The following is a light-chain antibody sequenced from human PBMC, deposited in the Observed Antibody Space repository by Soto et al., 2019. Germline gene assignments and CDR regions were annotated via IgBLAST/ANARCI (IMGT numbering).Light chain of an antibody. CDR3: CSYAGSSTFV. J-gene: IGLJ1*01. Sequence: QSVLTQPASVSGSPGQSITISCTGTSSDVGSYNLVSWYQQHPGKAPKLMIYEGSKRPSGVSNRFSGSKSGNTASLTISGLQAEDEADYYCCSYAGSSTFVFGNGTKVXXL. CDR2: EGS. V-gene: IGLV2-23*01. CDR1: SSDVGSYNL.